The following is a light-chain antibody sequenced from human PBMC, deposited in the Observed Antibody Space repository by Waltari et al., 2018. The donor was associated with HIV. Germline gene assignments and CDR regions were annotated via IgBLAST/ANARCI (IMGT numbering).Light chain of an antibody. CDR3: QQYSSDPLT. CDR2: KAS. J-gene: IGKJ4*01. Sequence: DIQMTQSLSTVSASVGDKIIITCRASQSISNWLAWFQQKPGKAPKLLIYKASNLESGVPSRFSGSGSGTEFTLTINSLQPVDFATYFCQQYSSDPLTFGRGTRVEVK. CDR1: QSISNW. V-gene: IGKV1-5*03.